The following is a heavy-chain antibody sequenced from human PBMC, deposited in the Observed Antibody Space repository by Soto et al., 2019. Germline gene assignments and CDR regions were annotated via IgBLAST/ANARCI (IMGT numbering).Heavy chain of an antibody. V-gene: IGHV1-69*08. CDR2: IIPLLNIA. Sequence: QVQLVQSGAEVKKPGSSVKVSCKLSGGSFRSYTFSWVRQAPGQGLEWMGRIIPLLNIANYAQKFQGRVTLNAEKPTTTAYMALSSLISEDTAVFYCARDNYPVVVPAAREVGAFDAWGQGTMVSVSS. D-gene: IGHD2-2*01. J-gene: IGHJ3*01. CDR1: GGSFRSYT. CDR3: ARDNYPVVVPAAREVGAFDA.